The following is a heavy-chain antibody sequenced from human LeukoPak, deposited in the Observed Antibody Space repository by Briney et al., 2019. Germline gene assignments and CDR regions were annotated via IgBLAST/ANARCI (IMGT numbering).Heavy chain of an antibody. J-gene: IGHJ4*02. D-gene: IGHD4-17*01. CDR3: AKSPLRATTSFY. V-gene: IGHV3-23*01. CDR2: ISGSGGST. CDR1: GFTFSSYA. Sequence: LPGGSLRLSCAASGFTFSSYAMSWVRQAPGKGLEWVSAISGSGGSTYYADSVKGRFTISRDNSKNTLYLQMNSLRAEDTAVYYCAKSPLRATTSFYWGQGTLVTVSS.